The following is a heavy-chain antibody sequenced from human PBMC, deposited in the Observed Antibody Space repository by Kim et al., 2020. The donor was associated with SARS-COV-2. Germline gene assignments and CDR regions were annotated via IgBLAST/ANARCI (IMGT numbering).Heavy chain of an antibody. J-gene: IGHJ4*02. Sequence: SETLSLTCTVSGYSISSGYYWGWIRQPPGKGLEWIGSIYHSGSTYYNPSLKSRVTISVDTSKNQFSLKLSSVTAADTAVYYCARYGSSGSHPFDYWGQGTLVTVSS. D-gene: IGHD3-22*01. CDR3: ARYGSSGSHPFDY. V-gene: IGHV4-38-2*02. CDR1: GYSISSGYY. CDR2: IYHSGST.